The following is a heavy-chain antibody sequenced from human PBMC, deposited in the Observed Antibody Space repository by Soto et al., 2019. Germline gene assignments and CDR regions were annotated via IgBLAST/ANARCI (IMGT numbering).Heavy chain of an antibody. J-gene: IGHJ2*01. D-gene: IGHD3-10*01. V-gene: IGHV4-59*08. CDR1: GGSISSYY. CDR3: ARLMYYGSGSYWYFDL. Sequence: SETLSLTCTVSGGSISSYYWSWIRQPPGKGLEWIGYIYYSGSTNYNPSLKSRVTISVDTSKNQFSLKLSSVTAADTAVYYCARLMYYGSGSYWYFDLWGRGTLVTVSS. CDR2: IYYSGST.